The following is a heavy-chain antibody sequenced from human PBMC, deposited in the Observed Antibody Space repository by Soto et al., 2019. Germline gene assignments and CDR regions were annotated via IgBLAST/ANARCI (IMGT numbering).Heavy chain of an antibody. D-gene: IGHD6-19*01. CDR3: ARLLWLLPIDY. Sequence: SETLSLTCTVSGGSISSSSYYWGWIRQPPGKGLEWIGSIYYSGSTYYNPSLKSRVTISVDTSKNQFSLKLSSVTAADTAVYYCARLLWLLPIDYWGQGTLVTVSS. CDR1: GGSISSSSYY. V-gene: IGHV4-39*01. J-gene: IGHJ4*02. CDR2: IYYSGST.